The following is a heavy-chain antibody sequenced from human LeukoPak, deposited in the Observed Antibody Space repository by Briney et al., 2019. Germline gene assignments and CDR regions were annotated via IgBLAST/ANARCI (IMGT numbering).Heavy chain of an antibody. Sequence: SVKVSCKASGGTFSSYAISWVRQAPGQGLEWMGGIIPIFGTANYAQKFQGRVTITADESTSTAYMELSSLRSEDTAVYYCAREVAVTVAGLNYFDYWGQGTLVTVSS. CDR3: AREVAVTVAGLNYFDY. J-gene: IGHJ4*02. CDR1: GGTFSSYA. V-gene: IGHV1-69*13. D-gene: IGHD4-11*01. CDR2: IIPIFGTA.